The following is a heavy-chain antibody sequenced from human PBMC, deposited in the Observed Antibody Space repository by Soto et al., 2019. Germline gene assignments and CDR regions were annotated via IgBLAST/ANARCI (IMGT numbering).Heavy chain of an antibody. CDR1: GCTFTSYG. V-gene: IGHV1-18*01. CDR2: ISAYNGNT. Sequence: ASVKVSCKASGCTFTSYGISWVRQAPGQGLEWMGWISAYNGNTNYAQKLQGRVTMTTDTSTSTAYMELRSLRSDDTAVYYCARTHPYEGPGNWFDPWGQGTLVTVSS. CDR3: ARTHPYEGPGNWFDP. J-gene: IGHJ5*02. D-gene: IGHD2-8*01.